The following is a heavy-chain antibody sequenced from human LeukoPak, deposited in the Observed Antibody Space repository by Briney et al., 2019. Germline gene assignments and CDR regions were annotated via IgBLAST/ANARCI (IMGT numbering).Heavy chain of an antibody. CDR2: INPHSGKT. J-gene: IGHJ5*02. CDR3: ARLSSHYGDYKVDP. CDR1: GYPFSNYD. V-gene: IGHV1-8*01. D-gene: IGHD4-17*01. Sequence: ASVKVSCKTSGYPFSNYDINWVRQATGQGLEWMGWINPHSGKTGYAQRFQGRVTMTTDNSARNAYMELSSLRSEDTAVYYCARLSSHYGDYKVDPWGQGTLVTVSS.